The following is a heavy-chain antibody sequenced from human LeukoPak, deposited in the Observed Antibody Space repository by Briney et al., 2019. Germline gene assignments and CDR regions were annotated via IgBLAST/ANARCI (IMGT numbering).Heavy chain of an antibody. CDR1: GFTFSSYS. CDR2: ISSSSSTI. D-gene: IGHD3-10*01. Sequence: GGSLRLSCAASGFTFSSYSMNWVRQAPGKGLEWVSYISSSSSTIYYADSVKGRFTISRDNSKNTLSLHMNNVKAEDTAVYYCARGAASGGTNWGQGTLVTVSS. CDR3: ARGAASGGTN. J-gene: IGHJ4*02. V-gene: IGHV3-48*01.